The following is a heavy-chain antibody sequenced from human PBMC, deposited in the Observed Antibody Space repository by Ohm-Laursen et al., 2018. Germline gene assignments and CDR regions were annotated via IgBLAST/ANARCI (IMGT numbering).Heavy chain of an antibody. Sequence: ASVKVSCKASGYTFTSYGISWVRQAPGQGLEWMGIINPSGGSTSYAQKFQGRVTMTRDTSTSTVYMELSSLRSEGTAVYYCARDGGDIVVVPAATGMDVWGQGTTVTVSS. CDR2: INPSGGST. CDR1: GYTFTSYG. V-gene: IGHV1-46*01. D-gene: IGHD2-2*01. CDR3: ARDGGDIVVVPAATGMDV. J-gene: IGHJ6*02.